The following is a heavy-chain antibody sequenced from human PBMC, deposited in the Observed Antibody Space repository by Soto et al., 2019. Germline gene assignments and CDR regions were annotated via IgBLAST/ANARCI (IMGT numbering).Heavy chain of an antibody. D-gene: IGHD6-25*01. CDR2: ISSSGSTI. V-gene: IGHV3-48*03. J-gene: IGHJ6*02. CDR1: GFTFSSYE. CDR3: ARDVAATSYYYYGMDV. Sequence: EVQLVESGGGLVQPGGSLRLSCAASGFTFSSYEMNWVRQAPGKGLECVSYISSSGSTIYYADSVKGRFTISRDNAKNSLYLQMNSLRAEDTAVYYCARDVAATSYYYYGMDVWGQGTTVTVSS.